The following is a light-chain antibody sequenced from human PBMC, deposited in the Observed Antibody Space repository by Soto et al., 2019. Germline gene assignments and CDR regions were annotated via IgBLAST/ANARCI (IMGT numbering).Light chain of an antibody. CDR1: SSDVGAYNF. Sequence: QSVLTQPRSVSGSPGQSVTISCTGTSSDVGAYNFVSWYQHHPGKAPKVMIYDVSKRPSGVPDRFSGSKSGNTASLTISGLQAEDEADYHCCSYAGTYTYVVFGGGTKLTVL. V-gene: IGLV2-11*01. CDR2: DVS. CDR3: CSYAGTYTYVV. J-gene: IGLJ2*01.